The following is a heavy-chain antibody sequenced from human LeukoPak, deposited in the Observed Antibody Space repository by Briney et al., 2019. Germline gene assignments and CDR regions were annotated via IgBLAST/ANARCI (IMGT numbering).Heavy chain of an antibody. J-gene: IGHJ4*02. Sequence: PSETLSLTCTVSGGSISSHYWSWIRQPPGKGLEWIAYLLDSVNTKDNPSLNSRLTLSADTSKNQFSLRLSSVTAADTAVYYCATIKRGSIYGYFDFWGQGTLVTVSS. CDR2: LLDSVNT. V-gene: IGHV4-59*11. D-gene: IGHD5-18*01. CDR3: ATIKRGSIYGYFDF. CDR1: GGSISSHY.